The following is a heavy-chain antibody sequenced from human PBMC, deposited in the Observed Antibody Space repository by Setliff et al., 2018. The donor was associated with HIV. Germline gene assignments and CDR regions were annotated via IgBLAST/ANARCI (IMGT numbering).Heavy chain of an antibody. CDR2: IYHSGDT. J-gene: IGHJ5*02. V-gene: IGHV4-4*02. Sequence: SETLSLTCTVSGGSISSTNWWNWVRQPPGKGLEWIGEIYHSGDTNYNPSLKSRVTISVDKSKNQFSLKLTSVTAADTAVYYCARVAAGTYGKGDWFDPWGQGTQVTVSS. CDR3: ARVAAGTYGKGDWFDP. CDR1: GGSISSTNW. D-gene: IGHD3-10*01.